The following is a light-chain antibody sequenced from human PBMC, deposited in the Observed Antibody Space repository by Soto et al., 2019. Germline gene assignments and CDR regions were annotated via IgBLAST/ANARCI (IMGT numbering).Light chain of an antibody. CDR3: QQYNNWPPERT. CDR2: GAS. V-gene: IGKV3-15*01. CDR1: QGVSSN. Sequence: EIVMTQSPATLSVSPGERATLSCRASQGVSSNLAWYQQIPGQAPRLLIYGASTRATGIPARFGGSGSGTEFTLTISSLQSEDFAVYYCQQYNNWPPERTFGQGTRVEIK. J-gene: IGKJ1*01.